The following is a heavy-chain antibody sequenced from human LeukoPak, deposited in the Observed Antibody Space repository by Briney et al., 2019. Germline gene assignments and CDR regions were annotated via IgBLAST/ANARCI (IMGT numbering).Heavy chain of an antibody. J-gene: IGHJ4*02. CDR1: GFTFSDYY. V-gene: IGHV3-11*05. CDR2: ISSSSTYT. Sequence: GSLRLSCAASGFTFSDYYMSWIRQAPGKGLEWVSHISSSSTYTNCADSVKGRFTISRDNAKNSLYLQMNSLRAEDTAVYYCARDRIVGSTHYFDYWGQGTLVTVSS. CDR3: ARDRIVGSTHYFDY. D-gene: IGHD1-26*01.